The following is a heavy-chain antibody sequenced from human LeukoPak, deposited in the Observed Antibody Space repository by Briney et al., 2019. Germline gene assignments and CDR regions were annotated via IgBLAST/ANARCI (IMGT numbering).Heavy chain of an antibody. CDR3: ARHPFSTPFDY. CDR1: GGSTSGFY. Sequence: SETLSLTCSVSGGSTSGFYWSWVRQPPGKGLEWIGYVYYSGDRNYNPSLKSRVSMSLDTSKNQVSLRLSSVTAADTAVYYCARHPFSTPFDYWGRGTLVTVSS. J-gene: IGHJ4*02. V-gene: IGHV4-59*08. CDR2: VYYSGDR.